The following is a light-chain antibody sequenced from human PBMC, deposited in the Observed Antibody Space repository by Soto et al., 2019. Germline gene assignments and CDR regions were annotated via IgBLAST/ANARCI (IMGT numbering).Light chain of an antibody. Sequence: QSALTQPASVSGSPGQSITISCTGTSSDVGSYNLVSWYQQHPGKATKLMIYEATKRPSGVSDRFSGSKSGNTASLTISGLLAEDEADYYCCSYAGSRIVVFGGGTQLTVL. V-gene: IGLV2-23*01. CDR1: SSDVGSYNL. CDR3: CSYAGSRIVV. J-gene: IGLJ2*01. CDR2: EAT.